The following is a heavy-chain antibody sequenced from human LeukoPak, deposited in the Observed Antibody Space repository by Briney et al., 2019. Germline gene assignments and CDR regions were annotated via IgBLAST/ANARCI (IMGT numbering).Heavy chain of an antibody. D-gene: IGHD6-19*01. CDR1: GFTFSNHW. CDR3: VRGSGFLLDY. V-gene: IGHV3-7*01. Sequence: PGGSLRLSCAASGFTFSNHWMSWVRQTPGKGLEGVAKIKEDGSERYYVDSVKGRFTISRDDANYSVYLELNTLRVEDTAVYHCVRGSGFLLDYWGQGTLVTVSS. CDR2: IKEDGSER. J-gene: IGHJ4*02.